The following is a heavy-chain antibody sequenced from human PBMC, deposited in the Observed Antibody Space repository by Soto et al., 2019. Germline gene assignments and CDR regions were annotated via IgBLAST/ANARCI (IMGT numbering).Heavy chain of an antibody. V-gene: IGHV4-30-4*01. CDR3: ARGGDDYVWGSYRPGNDYYYGMDV. D-gene: IGHD3-16*02. Sequence: LSLTCTVSGGSISSGDYYWSWIRQPPGKGLEWIGYIYYSGSTYYNPSLKSRVTISVDTSKNQFSLKLSSVTAADTAVYYCARGGDDYVWGSYRPGNDYYYGMDVWGQGTTVTVSS. CDR2: IYYSGST. CDR1: GGSISSGDYY. J-gene: IGHJ6*02.